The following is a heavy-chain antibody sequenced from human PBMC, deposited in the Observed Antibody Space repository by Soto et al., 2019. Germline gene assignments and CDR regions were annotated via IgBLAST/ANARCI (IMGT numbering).Heavy chain of an antibody. J-gene: IGHJ5*02. Sequence: GGSLRLSCAASGFTFSSYGMHWVRQAPGKGLEWVAVIWYGGSNKYYADSVKGRFTISRDNSKNTLYLQMNSLRAEDTAVYYCARDRYDSSGYTNNWFDPWGQGTLVTVSS. D-gene: IGHD3-22*01. CDR3: ARDRYDSSGYTNNWFDP. CDR2: IWYGGSNK. V-gene: IGHV3-33*01. CDR1: GFTFSSYG.